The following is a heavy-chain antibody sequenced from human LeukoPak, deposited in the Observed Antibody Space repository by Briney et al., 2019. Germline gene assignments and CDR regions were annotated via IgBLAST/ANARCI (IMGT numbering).Heavy chain of an antibody. CDR2: INPNSGGT. Sequence: ASVKVSCKASGYTFTGYYMHWVRQAPGQGLEWMGRINPNSGGTNYAQKFQGRVTMTRDTSISTAYMELSRLRSDDTAVYYCARDSDFGCSGSSCYSWVYWGQGTLVTVSS. D-gene: IGHD2-15*01. V-gene: IGHV1-2*06. CDR1: GYTFTGYY. CDR3: ARDSDFGCSGSSCYSWVY. J-gene: IGHJ4*02.